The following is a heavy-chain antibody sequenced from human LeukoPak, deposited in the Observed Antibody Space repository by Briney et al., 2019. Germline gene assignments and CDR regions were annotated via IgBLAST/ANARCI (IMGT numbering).Heavy chain of an antibody. CDR3: VKDIGGYSSSWYRGVDAFDI. D-gene: IGHD6-13*01. J-gene: IGHJ3*02. CDR2: ISWNSGSI. Sequence: GGSLRLSCAASGFTFDDYAMHWVRHARGKGLEWVSGISWNSGSIGYADSVKGRFTISRDNAKNSLYLQMNSLRAEDTALYYCVKDIGGYSSSWYRGVDAFDIWGHGTMFTVSS. V-gene: IGHV3-9*01. CDR1: GFTFDDYA.